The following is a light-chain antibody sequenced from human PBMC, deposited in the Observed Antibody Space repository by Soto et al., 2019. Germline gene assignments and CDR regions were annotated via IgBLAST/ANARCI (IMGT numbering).Light chain of an antibody. CDR1: QSVSGN. V-gene: IGKV3-15*01. J-gene: IGKJ5*01. CDR3: QQYNNWLIT. Sequence: EMVMTQSPATLSVSPGERATLSCRASQSVSGNLAWYQQKPGQAPRLLIYGASTRATGIPARFSGSGSGIEFTLTISSLQSEDFAVYYCQQYNNWLITFGQGTRLEIK. CDR2: GAS.